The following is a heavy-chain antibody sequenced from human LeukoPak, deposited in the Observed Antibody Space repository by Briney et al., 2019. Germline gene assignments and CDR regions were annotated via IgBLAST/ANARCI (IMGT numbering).Heavy chain of an antibody. D-gene: IGHD2-2*01. CDR1: GFTFSSYS. Sequence: GGSLRLSCAASGFTFSSYSMNWVRQAPGKGLEWVSSISSSSSYIYYADSVEGRFTISRDNAKNSLYLQMNSLRAEDTAVYYCASRGSTSELYWGQGTLVTVSS. J-gene: IGHJ4*02. CDR3: ASRGSTSELY. CDR2: ISSSSSYI. V-gene: IGHV3-21*01.